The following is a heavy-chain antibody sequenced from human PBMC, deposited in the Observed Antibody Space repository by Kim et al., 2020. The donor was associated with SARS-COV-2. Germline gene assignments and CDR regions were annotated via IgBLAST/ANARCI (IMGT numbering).Heavy chain of an antibody. Sequence: GGSLRLSCAASGFTFSDSHMHWVRQASGKGLEWVGRIRNKASNYATAYAVSVKVRFTISRDDSKNTAYLQMSSLKTEATAVYYCSRRLSLHGMDVWGQGT. CDR1: GFTFSDSH. CDR3: SRRLSLHGMDV. V-gene: IGHV3-73*01. CDR2: IRNKASNYAT. J-gene: IGHJ6*02.